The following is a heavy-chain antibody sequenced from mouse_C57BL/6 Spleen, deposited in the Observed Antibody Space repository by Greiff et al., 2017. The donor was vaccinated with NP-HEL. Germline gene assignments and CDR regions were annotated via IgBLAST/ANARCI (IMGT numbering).Heavy chain of an antibody. CDR1: GFTFTDYY. J-gene: IGHJ4*01. D-gene: IGHD3-2*02. CDR2: IRNKANGYTT. Sequence: EVLLVESGGGLVQPGGSLSLSCAASGFTFTDYYMRWVRQPPGKALEWMGFIRNKANGYTTEYSASVKGRFTISRDNSQSILYLQMNALGAEDSATYYCARRLRDAMDDWGQGTSVTVSS. V-gene: IGHV7-3*01. CDR3: ARRLRDAMDD.